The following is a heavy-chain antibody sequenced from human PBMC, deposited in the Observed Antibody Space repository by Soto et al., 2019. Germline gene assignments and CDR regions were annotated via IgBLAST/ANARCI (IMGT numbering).Heavy chain of an antibody. J-gene: IGHJ6*02. Sequence: SVKVSCKASGGTFSSYAISWVRQAPGQGLEWMGGIIPIFGTANYAQKFQARVTITADESTSTAYMELSSLRSEDTAVYYCAIRVGPRVAARPINYYYGMDVWGQGTTVTVSS. CDR2: IIPIFGTA. CDR3: AIRVGPRVAARPINYYYGMDV. V-gene: IGHV1-69*13. CDR1: GGTFSSYA. D-gene: IGHD6-6*01.